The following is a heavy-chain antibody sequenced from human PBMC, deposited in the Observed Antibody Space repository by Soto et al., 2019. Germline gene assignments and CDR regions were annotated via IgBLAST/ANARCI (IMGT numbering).Heavy chain of an antibody. V-gene: IGHV3-7*01. CDR1: TFPFSTYW. J-gene: IGHJ6*02. Sequence: GGSLRLSCAASTFPFSTYWMTWVRQAPGKGLEWVANIHRDEIEKYYMDSVKGRFTISRDNAKNSLYLQMTSLRAEDTAVYYCAGGNALDVWGQGTTVTVSS. CDR2: IHRDEIEK. CDR3: AGGNALDV.